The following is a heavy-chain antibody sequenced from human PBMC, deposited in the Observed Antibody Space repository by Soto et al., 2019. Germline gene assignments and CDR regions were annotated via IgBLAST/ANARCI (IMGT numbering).Heavy chain of an antibody. CDR2: ISAYNGNT. V-gene: IGHV1-18*04. Sequence: QVQLVQSGAEVKKPGASVKVSCKASGYTFTSYGISWVRQAPGQGLEWMGWISAYNGNTNYAQKLQGRVTMTTDTSTSTAYMELRSLRSDDTAVYYCARGLYDYVWGSYRYTEGNFDYWGQGTLVTSPQ. CDR3: ARGLYDYVWGSYRYTEGNFDY. D-gene: IGHD3-16*02. CDR1: GYTFTSYG. J-gene: IGHJ4*02.